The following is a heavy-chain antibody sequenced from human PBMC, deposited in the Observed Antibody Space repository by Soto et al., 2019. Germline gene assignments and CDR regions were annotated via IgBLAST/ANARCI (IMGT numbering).Heavy chain of an antibody. J-gene: IGHJ3*02. CDR2: INPNSGGT. V-gene: IGHV1-2*02. D-gene: IGHD5-12*01. CDR3: ARPGYNDAFDI. CDR1: VYTFTGYY. Sequence: GASVTVSCKASVYTFTGYYMHWVRPAPGQGLEWMGWINPNSGGTNYAQKFQGRVTMTRDTSISTAYMELSRLRSDDTAVYYCARPGYNDAFDIWGQGTMVTVSS.